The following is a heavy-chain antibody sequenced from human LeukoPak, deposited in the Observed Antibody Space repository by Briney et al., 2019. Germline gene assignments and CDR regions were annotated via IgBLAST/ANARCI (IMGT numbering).Heavy chain of an antibody. CDR2: ISYDGSNK. Sequence: GGSLRLSCAASGFTFSSYGMHWVRQAPGKGLEWVAVISYDGSNKYYADSVKGRFTISRDNSKNTLYLQMNSLRAEDTAVYYCAIYGITGTAFHFDYWGQGTLVTVSS. CDR3: AIYGITGTAFHFDY. J-gene: IGHJ4*02. V-gene: IGHV3-30*03. D-gene: IGHD1-20*01. CDR1: GFTFSSYG.